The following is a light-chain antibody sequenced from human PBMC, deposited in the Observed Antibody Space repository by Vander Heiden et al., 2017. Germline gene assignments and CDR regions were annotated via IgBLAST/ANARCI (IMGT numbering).Light chain of an antibody. Sequence: EIVMTQSPATLSVSPGERATLSCRASQSVSSNLAWFQQRPGQAPRLLIFDASSRATGIPARFSGSGSGTEFTLTISSLQSEDFAVYYCQQDNNWPYTFGLGTKLEIK. CDR1: QSVSSN. CDR3: QQDNNWPYT. J-gene: IGKJ2*01. CDR2: DAS. V-gene: IGKV3-15*01.